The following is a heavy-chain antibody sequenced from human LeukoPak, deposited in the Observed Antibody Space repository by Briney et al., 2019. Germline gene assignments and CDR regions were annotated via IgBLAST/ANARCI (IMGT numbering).Heavy chain of an antibody. CDR2: IHYSGRA. CDR3: VKFGVDYDMDV. V-gene: IGHV4-59*01. D-gene: IGHD3-16*01. J-gene: IGHJ6*02. CDR1: GDSISGSY. Sequence: SETLSLTCTVSGDSISGSYWTWVRQPPGQGLEWIGQIHYSGRADYNPSLKRRITISVDTSKNQMSLTLTSVTAADTAIYYCVKFGVDYDMDVWGQGTTVTVSS.